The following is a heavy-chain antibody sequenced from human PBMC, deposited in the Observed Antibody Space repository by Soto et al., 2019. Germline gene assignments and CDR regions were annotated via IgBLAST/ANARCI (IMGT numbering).Heavy chain of an antibody. D-gene: IGHD6-19*01. J-gene: IGHJ4*02. CDR3: ARDLRGIAVAGPLFDY. CDR2: IYHSGST. V-gene: IGHV4-38-2*02. Sequence: SETLSLTCAVSGYSIGSGYYWGWIRQPPGKGLEWIGSIYHSGSTYYNPSLKSRVTISVDTSKNQFSLKLSSVTAADTAVYYCARDLRGIAVAGPLFDYWGQGTLVTVSS. CDR1: GYSIGSGYY.